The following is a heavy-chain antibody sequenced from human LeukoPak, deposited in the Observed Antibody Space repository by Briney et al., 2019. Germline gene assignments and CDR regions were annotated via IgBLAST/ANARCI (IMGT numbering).Heavy chain of an antibody. CDR2: ISSSGSTI. CDR3: ARDHSTEWLLYSPYYYYMDV. Sequence: GGSLRLSCAASGFTFSDYYMSWIRQAPGKGLEWVSYISSSGSTIYYADSVKGRFTISRDNAKNSLYLQMNSLRAEDTAVYYCARDHSTEWLLYSPYYYYMDVWGKGTTVTVSS. V-gene: IGHV3-11*04. CDR1: GFTFSDYY. J-gene: IGHJ6*03. D-gene: IGHD3-3*01.